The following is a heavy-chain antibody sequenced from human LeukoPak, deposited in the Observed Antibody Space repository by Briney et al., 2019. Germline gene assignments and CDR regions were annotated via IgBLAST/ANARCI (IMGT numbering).Heavy chain of an antibody. Sequence: GGSLRLSCAASGFTFSSYAMNWVRQAPGKGLEWVAGINSGDRTFHAESVKGRFTISRDKSKNTLYLQMNSLRAEDTAVYFCAKRGVVIRVILVGFHKEAYYFDSWGQGALVTVSS. CDR2: INSGDRT. CDR3: AKRGVVIRVILVGFHKEAYYFDS. J-gene: IGHJ4*02. V-gene: IGHV3-23*01. D-gene: IGHD3-10*01. CDR1: GFTFSSYA.